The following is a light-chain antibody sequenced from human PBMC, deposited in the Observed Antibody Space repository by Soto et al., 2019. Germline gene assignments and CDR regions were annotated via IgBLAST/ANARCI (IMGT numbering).Light chain of an antibody. CDR3: HQYGRT. V-gene: IGKV3-20*01. J-gene: IGKJ1*01. CDR2: GAS. CDR1: QSISSSY. Sequence: EIVLTQSPGTLSLSLGERATLSCRASQSISSSYLAWYQQKPGQAPRLLIYGASSRATGIPDRFSGSGSGTDFTLTISRLEPEHFAVYSSHQYGRTFGQGTKV.